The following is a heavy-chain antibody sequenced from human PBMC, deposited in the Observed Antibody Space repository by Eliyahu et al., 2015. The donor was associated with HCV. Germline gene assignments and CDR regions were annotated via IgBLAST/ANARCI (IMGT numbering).Heavy chain of an antibody. J-gene: IGHJ4*02. Sequence: TIYYADSVKGRFTISRDNAKNSLHLQMNSLRAEDTAVYYCARDRYRRIAVVTILEWGQGTLVTVSS. CDR3: ARDRYRRIAVVTILE. V-gene: IGHV3-11*01. D-gene: IGHD3-3*01. CDR2: TI.